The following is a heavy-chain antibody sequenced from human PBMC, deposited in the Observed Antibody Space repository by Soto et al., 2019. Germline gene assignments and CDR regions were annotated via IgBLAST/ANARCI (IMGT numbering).Heavy chain of an antibody. J-gene: IGHJ4*02. V-gene: IGHV1-18*04. Sequence: GASVKVSCKASGYTFTGYGISWVRQAPGQGLEWMGWISGENGNTNYAQKFQGRVTMTTDTSTSTAYMELRSLRSDDTALYYCAKDISLGELSAPDHWGQGTLVTVSS. D-gene: IGHD3-16*02. CDR1: GYTFTGYG. CDR3: AKDISLGELSAPDH. CDR2: ISGENGNT.